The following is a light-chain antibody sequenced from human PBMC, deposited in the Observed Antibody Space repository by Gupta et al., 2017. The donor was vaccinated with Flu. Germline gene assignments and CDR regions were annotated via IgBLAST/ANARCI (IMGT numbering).Light chain of an antibody. Sequence: ATLSLSPGDRATLSCRASQSVSSNIGWYQQKPGQAPRLLIYGPSTRAAGLPPRFSGSGSGTDFTLTISSLQTEDFAVYYCQHRNNWPRFTFGPGTKLDIK. CDR2: GPS. CDR3: QHRNNWPRFT. V-gene: IGKV3-15*01. CDR1: QSVSSN. J-gene: IGKJ3*01.